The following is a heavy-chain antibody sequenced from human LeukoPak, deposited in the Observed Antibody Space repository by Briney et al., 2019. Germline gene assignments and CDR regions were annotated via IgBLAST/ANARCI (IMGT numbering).Heavy chain of an antibody. CDR1: GGSISDYY. D-gene: IGHD5-18*01. CDR3: ASFSFGRNWFDP. CDR2: ISYIGTT. J-gene: IGHJ5*02. Sequence: ASETLSLTCTVSGGSISDYYWNWIRQPPGKGPEWIAYISYIGTTNYNPSLKSRVTISEDTSKNQFSLTLSSVTAADMAVYYCASFSFGRNWFDPWGQGTLVTVSS. V-gene: IGHV4-59*08.